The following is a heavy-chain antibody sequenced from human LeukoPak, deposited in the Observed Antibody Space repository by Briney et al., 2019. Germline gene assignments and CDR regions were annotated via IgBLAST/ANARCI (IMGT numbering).Heavy chain of an antibody. V-gene: IGHV4-61*02. D-gene: IGHD3-3*01. Sequence: SETLSLTCTVSGGSFSRGPYYWSWIRQPAGKGLEWIGRMHTSGSTDYNPSLKSRVTVSVDTSKNQFSLKLSSVTAADTAVYYCARGPDFAPHYYYNYMDVWGKGTTVTVSS. CDR1: GGSFSRGPYY. CDR2: MHTSGST. CDR3: ARGPDFAPHYYYNYMDV. J-gene: IGHJ6*03.